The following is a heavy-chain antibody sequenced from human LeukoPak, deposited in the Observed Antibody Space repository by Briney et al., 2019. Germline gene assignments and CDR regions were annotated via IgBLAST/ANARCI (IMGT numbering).Heavy chain of an antibody. D-gene: IGHD5/OR15-5a*01. CDR1: GFTFSDYS. J-gene: IGHJ6*02. CDR2: ISSSSDYI. CDR3: ARSRSVSNYKGMDV. Sequence: GGSLRLSCPASGFTFSDYSMSWARQAPGKGLEWVSSISSSSDYIYYADSVKGRFTISRDNARNSLYLQMNSLRDEDTAVYYCARSRSVSNYKGMDVWGQGTTVTVSS. V-gene: IGHV3-21*01.